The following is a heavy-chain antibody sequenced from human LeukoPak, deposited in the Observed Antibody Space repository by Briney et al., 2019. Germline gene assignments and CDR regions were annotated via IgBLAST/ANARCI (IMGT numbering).Heavy chain of an antibody. CDR2: VHLSGAS. Sequence: SETLSLTCAVSGGSILTTNWWSWVRQPPGKGLEWIGEVHLSGASNYNPSLKSRVRMSIDNSKNQLSLKLTSVTAADTAIYYCARESGAFCPFGFWGQGTLVTVSS. CDR1: GGSILTTNW. CDR3: ARESGAFCPFGF. V-gene: IGHV4-4*02. J-gene: IGHJ4*02. D-gene: IGHD1-26*01.